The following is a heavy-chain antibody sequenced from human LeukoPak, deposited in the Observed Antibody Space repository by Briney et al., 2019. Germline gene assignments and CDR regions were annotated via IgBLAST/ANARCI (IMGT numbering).Heavy chain of an antibody. J-gene: IGHJ5*02. CDR3: ARDQGGERWFDP. D-gene: IGHD3-16*01. CDR1: GFTFGSYA. Sequence: GGSLRLSCAASGFTFGSYAMNLVRQAPGKGLEWVSSISSGSSFIYYADSVKGRFTISRDNAKNSLYLQMNSLRAEDTAIYYCARDQGGERWFDPWGQGTLVTVSS. V-gene: IGHV3-21*01. CDR2: ISSGSSFI.